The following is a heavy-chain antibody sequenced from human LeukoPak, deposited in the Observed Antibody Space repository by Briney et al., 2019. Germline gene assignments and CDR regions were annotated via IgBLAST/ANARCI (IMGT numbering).Heavy chain of an antibody. D-gene: IGHD6-6*01. Sequence: PGESLRLSCGASGFTFSNYAMNWVRQVPGKGLEWVASISGSGGTTYYTDSVKGRFTISRDKTKNILYLQMNSLSAEDTAVYYCAKGKQLVLGACDYWGQGTLVTVSS. J-gene: IGHJ4*02. CDR3: AKGKQLVLGACDY. CDR2: ISGSGGTT. V-gene: IGHV3-23*01. CDR1: GFTFSNYA.